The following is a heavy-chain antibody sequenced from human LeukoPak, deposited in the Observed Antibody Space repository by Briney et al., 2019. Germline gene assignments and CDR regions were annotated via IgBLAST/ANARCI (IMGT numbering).Heavy chain of an antibody. V-gene: IGHV4-39*07. CDR2: IFYSGYT. CDR1: GASISRTAYY. CDR3: AKEPTGEKSFDY. D-gene: IGHD7-27*01. J-gene: IGHJ4*02. Sequence: SETLSLTCTVSGASISRTAYYWGWFRQPPGKGLEWIATIFYSGYTYYNPSLKSRVTISIDRSENQVSLKLSFVTAADTALYYYAKEPTGEKSFDYWGQGTLVTVSS.